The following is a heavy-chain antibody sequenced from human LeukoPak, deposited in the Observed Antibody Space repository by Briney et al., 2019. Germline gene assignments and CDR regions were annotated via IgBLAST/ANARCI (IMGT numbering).Heavy chain of an antibody. V-gene: IGHV4-4*07. D-gene: IGHD6-13*01. Sequence: PSETLSPTCTVSGGSISSYYWSWIRQPVGKGLEWIGRIYTSGSTNYNPSLKSRVTISVDKSKNQFSLKLSSVTAADTAVYYCARASIAAADTVWFDPWGQGTLVTVSS. CDR2: IYTSGST. CDR3: ARASIAAADTVWFDP. J-gene: IGHJ5*02. CDR1: GGSISSYY.